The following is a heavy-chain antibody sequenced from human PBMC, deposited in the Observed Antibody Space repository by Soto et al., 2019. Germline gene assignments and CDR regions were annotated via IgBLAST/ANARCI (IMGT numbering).Heavy chain of an antibody. V-gene: IGHV3-30*18. CDR2: ISYDGSNK. J-gene: IGHJ4*02. CDR1: GFTFSSDG. CDR3: AKIPGGWEIAVHFDY. D-gene: IGHD6-19*01. Sequence: QVQLVESGGGVVQPGRSLRLSCAASGFTFSSDGMHWVRQAPGKGLEWVAVISYDGSNKYYADSVKGRFTISRDNSKNTLYLQMNSLRAEDTAVYYCAKIPGGWEIAVHFDYWGQGTLVTVSS.